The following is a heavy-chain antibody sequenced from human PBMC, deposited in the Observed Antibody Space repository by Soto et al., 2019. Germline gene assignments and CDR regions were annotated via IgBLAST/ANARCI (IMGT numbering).Heavy chain of an antibody. J-gene: IGHJ4*02. V-gene: IGHV3-64*01. CDR1: GFTFSSYA. CDR2: ISSNGGST. D-gene: IGHD4-17*01. CDR3: ARVKYGDYSLDH. Sequence: EVQLVESGGGLVQPGGSLRLSCAASGFTFSSYAMHWVRQAPGKGLEYVSAISSNGGSTYYANSVKGRFTISRDNSKNTLYLQMGSLRAEDMAVYYCARVKYGDYSLDHWGQGTLVTVSS.